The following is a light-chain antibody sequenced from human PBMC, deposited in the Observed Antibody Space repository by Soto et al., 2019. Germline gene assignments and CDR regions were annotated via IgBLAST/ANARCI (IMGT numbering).Light chain of an antibody. Sequence: QSVLTQPPSVSGAPGQRVSISCTGSTSNIGAPYDVHWYQHLPGTAPKLLIYYNNNRPSGVPDRFSGSKSGTSAFLAITGLQADDEADYYCQSYDSSLSGHVVFGGGTKLTVL. V-gene: IGLV1-40*01. CDR1: TSNIGAPYD. CDR3: QSYDSSLSGHVV. J-gene: IGLJ2*01. CDR2: YNN.